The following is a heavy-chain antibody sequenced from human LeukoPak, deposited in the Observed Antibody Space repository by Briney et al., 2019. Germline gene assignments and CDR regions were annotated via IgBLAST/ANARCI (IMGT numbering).Heavy chain of an antibody. D-gene: IGHD2-15*01. CDR1: GFTFNTYG. V-gene: IGHV3-30*02. J-gene: IGHJ4*02. CDR2: IRYDGSNK. Sequence: GRSLRLSCAASGFTFNTYGMHWVRQAPGKGLEWVAFIRYDGSNKYYADSVKGRFTISRDNSKNTLYLQMNSLRAEDTAMYYCAKENCFDGSCYPFDYWGQGTLVTVSS. CDR3: AKENCFDGSCYPFDY.